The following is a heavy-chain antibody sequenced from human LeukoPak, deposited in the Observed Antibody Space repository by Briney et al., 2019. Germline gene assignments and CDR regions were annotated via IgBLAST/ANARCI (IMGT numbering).Heavy chain of an antibody. CDR1: GFTFSSYA. D-gene: IGHD1-7*01. Sequence: GGSLRLSCAASGFTFSSYAMSWVRQAPGKGLEWVSAIYTGGTAYHADSVRGRFTMSRDISKNTVYLQMNSLRVEDTAIYYCARGTATGPTGGIDYWGQGTLVTVPS. CDR3: ARGTATGPTGGIDY. V-gene: IGHV3-23*05. J-gene: IGHJ4*02. CDR2: IYTGGTA.